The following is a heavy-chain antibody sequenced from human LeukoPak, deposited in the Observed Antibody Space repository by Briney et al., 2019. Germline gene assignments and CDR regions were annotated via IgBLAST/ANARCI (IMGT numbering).Heavy chain of an antibody. Sequence: SETLSLTCTVSGGSISSSSQYWGWIRQPPGKGLEWIGSIYYSGSTNYNPSLKSRVTISVDTSKNQFSLRLHSVTAADTAVYYCARDRSYYSDTGTDYWGQGALVTVSS. D-gene: IGHD3-22*01. CDR3: ARDRSYYSDTGTDY. J-gene: IGHJ4*02. V-gene: IGHV4-39*07. CDR2: IYYSGST. CDR1: GGSISSSSQY.